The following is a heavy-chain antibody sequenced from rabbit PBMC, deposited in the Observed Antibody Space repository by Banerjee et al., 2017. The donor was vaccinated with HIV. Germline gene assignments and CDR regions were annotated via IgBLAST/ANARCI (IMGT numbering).Heavy chain of an antibody. Sequence: EESGGDLVKPGGTLTLTCTVSGFSFSSSYWICWVRQAPGKGLEWIACIYAGSGGSTYYASWAKGRFTISKTSSTTVTLQMTSLTAADTATYFCARGHSSYPYYFDLWGPGTLVTVS. D-gene: IGHD8-1*01. CDR2: IYAGSGGST. CDR3: ARGHSSYPYYFDL. V-gene: IGHV1S45*01. CDR1: GFSFSSSYW. J-gene: IGHJ4*01.